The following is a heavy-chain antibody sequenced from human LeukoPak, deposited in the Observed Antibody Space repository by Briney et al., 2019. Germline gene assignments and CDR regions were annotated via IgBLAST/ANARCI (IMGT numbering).Heavy chain of an antibody. CDR1: GYIISSYY. V-gene: IGHV1-69*13. CDR3: ARVKGLGVTISGHGAFDI. CDR2: IIPIFGTA. Sequence: SVNVSCKASGYIISSYYIHWVRQAPGQGLEWMGGIIPIFGTANYAQKFQGRVTITADESTSTAYMELSSLRSEDTAVYYCARVKGLGVTISGHGAFDIWGQGTMVTVSS. D-gene: IGHD6-19*01. J-gene: IGHJ3*02.